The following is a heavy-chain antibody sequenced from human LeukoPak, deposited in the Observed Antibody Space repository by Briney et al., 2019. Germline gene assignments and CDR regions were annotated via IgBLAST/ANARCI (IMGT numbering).Heavy chain of an antibody. CDR2: INHSGST. V-gene: IGHV4-34*01. J-gene: IGHJ4*02. CDR3: ATSAKNVLLWFGEHYYFDY. CDR1: GGSFSGHY. D-gene: IGHD3-10*01. Sequence: SETLSLTCAVYGGSFSGHYWSWIRQPPGKGLEWIGEINHSGSTNYNPSLKSRVTISVDTSKNQFSLKLSSVTAADTAVYYCATSAKNVLLWFGEHYYFDYWGQGTLVTVSS.